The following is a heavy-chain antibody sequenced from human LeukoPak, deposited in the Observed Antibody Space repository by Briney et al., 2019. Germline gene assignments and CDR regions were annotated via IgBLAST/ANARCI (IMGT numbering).Heavy chain of an antibody. D-gene: IGHD3-3*01. J-gene: IGHJ6*03. CDR2: INHSGST. Sequence: SETLSLTCTVSGGSISSSSYYWSWIRQPPGKGLEWIGEINHSGSTNYNPSLKSRVTISVDTSKNQFSLKLSSVTAADTAVYYCARGSITIFGVVIDYYYYYMDVWGKGTTVTVSS. V-gene: IGHV4-39*07. CDR1: GGSISSSSYY. CDR3: ARGSITIFGVVIDYYYYYMDV.